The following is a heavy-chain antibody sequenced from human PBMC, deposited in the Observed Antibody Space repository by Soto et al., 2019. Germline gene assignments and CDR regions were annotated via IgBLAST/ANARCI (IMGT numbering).Heavy chain of an antibody. CDR2: LSPYNGNT. Sequence: QVQLVPSGAEVKKPGASVKVSCKASDKTFLSYGISWVRQGPVQGLEWMGWLSPYNGNTNYAQKLQGRVTMTTDTSTSTAYMELRSLRSDDTAVYYCATQIDTVMVFRDWGQGTLVTVSS. CDR1: DKTFLSYG. J-gene: IGHJ4*02. V-gene: IGHV1-18*01. CDR3: ATQIDTVMVFRD. D-gene: IGHD5-18*01.